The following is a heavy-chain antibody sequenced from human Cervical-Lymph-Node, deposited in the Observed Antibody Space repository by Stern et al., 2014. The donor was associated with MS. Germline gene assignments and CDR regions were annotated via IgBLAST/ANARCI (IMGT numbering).Heavy chain of an antibody. CDR1: GYTFTSYG. CDR3: AREGDTTVTTGKNFYHGLDV. J-gene: IGHJ6*02. CDR2: VSTYDGHK. D-gene: IGHD4-17*01. V-gene: IGHV1-18*01. Sequence: QVQLVQSGGEVKKPGASGKVSCKASGYTFTSYGINWVRQAPGQGLEWMGWVSTYDGHKQSAANFQGRLTMTTDPSTRTAYMELRSLTSDDSAVYYCAREGDTTVTTGKNFYHGLDVWGQGTTVTVSS.